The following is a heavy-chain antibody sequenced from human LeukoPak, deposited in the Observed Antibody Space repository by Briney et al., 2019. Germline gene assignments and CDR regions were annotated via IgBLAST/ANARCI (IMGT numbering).Heavy chain of an antibody. Sequence: SETLSLTCTVSGGSIRSYYWSWIRQPPGKGLEWIGYIYYSGSTNYNPSLKSRVSISVDTSKNQFSLKLSSVTAADTAVYYCARAGSTVTMLYPFDHWGQGTLVTVSS. CDR2: IYYSGST. CDR3: ARAGSTVTMLYPFDH. J-gene: IGHJ4*02. D-gene: IGHD4-17*01. V-gene: IGHV4-59*01. CDR1: GGSIRSYY.